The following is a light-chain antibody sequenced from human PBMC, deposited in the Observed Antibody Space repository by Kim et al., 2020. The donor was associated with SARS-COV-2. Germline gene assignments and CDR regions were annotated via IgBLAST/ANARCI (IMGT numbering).Light chain of an antibody. CDR1: SIGSKS. CDR2: YDS. V-gene: IGLV3-21*04. Sequence: PGKTARITWGGNSIGSKSVHWYQQKPGQAPVLVIYYDSDRPSGMPERLSGSNSGNTATLTISRVEAGDEADYYCQVWDSSSDHRVVFGGGTQLTVL. CDR3: QVWDSSSDHRVV. J-gene: IGLJ2*01.